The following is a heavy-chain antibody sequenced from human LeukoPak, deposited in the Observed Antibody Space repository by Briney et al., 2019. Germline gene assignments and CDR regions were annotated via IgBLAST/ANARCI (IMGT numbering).Heavy chain of an antibody. CDR1: GFTFSSYW. CDR3: ARVVYCGSGNCQIFAFDI. J-gene: IGHJ3*02. D-gene: IGHD2-15*01. CDR2: ISDSGSTV. Sequence: PGGSLRLSCAASGFTFSSYWMSWIRQAPGKGLEWVSYISDSGSTVFYADSVKGRFTISRDNAKNSLSLQVNNLRVEDTALYFCARVVYCGSGNCQIFAFDIWGQGTLVTVSS. V-gene: IGHV3-11*01.